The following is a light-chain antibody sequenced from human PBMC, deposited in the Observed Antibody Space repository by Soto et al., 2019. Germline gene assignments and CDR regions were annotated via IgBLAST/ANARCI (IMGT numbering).Light chain of an antibody. CDR1: SSDIGSYDL. CDR3: GSYAGISGSV. V-gene: IGLV2-23*01. Sequence: QSVLTQPASVSGPLGQSIVISCTGSSSDIGSYDLVSWYQQYPGNAPKVVIFEGTKRPSGVSNRSSCSKSGNTASLTISGLQDEDAADYYCGSYAGISGSVFGAGTKLTVL. J-gene: IGLJ1*01. CDR2: EGT.